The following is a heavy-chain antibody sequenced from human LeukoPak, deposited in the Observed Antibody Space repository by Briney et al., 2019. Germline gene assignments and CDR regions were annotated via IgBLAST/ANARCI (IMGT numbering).Heavy chain of an antibody. Sequence: SETLSLTCTVSGGSISSSSYYWGWIRQPPGKGLEWIGSIYYSGSTYYNPSLKSRVTISVDTSKNQFSLKLSSVTAADTAVYYCAGVGSSGFYYYYYYGMDVWGQGTTVTVSS. CDR1: GGSISSSSYY. CDR3: AGVGSSGFYYYYYYGMDV. D-gene: IGHD6-19*01. CDR2: IYYSGST. J-gene: IGHJ6*02. V-gene: IGHV4-39*07.